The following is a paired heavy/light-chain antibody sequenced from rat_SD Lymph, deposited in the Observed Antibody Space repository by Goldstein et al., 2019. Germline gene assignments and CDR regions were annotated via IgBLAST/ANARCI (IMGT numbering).Heavy chain of an antibody. CDR2: MWSDGDT. CDR3: ARGFDY. V-gene: IGHV2S18*01. CDR1: GFSLTSYS. Sequence: QVQLKESGPGLVQPSQTLSLTCTVSGFSLTSYSVHWVRQHSGKSLEWMGRMWSDGDTSYNSAFTSRLSISRDTSKSQVFLKMNSLQTEDTGTYYCARGFDYWGQGVMVTVSS. J-gene: IGHJ2*01.
Light chain of an antibody. CDR2: GAT. CDR1: QDIGNY. J-gene: IGKJ5*01. V-gene: IGKV14S13*01. CDR3: LQSKESPLT. Sequence: DIQMTQAPSSLPASLGDRVTITCRASQDIGNYLRWFQQKPGKSPRLMIYGATNLAAGVPSRFSGSRSGSDYSLTISSLESEDMADYYCLQSKESPLTFGSGTKLEIK.